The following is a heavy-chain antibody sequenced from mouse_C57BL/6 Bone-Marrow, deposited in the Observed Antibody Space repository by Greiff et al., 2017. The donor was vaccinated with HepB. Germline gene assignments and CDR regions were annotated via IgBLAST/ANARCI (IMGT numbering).Heavy chain of an antibody. V-gene: IGHV1-69*01. CDR1: GYTFTSYW. Sequence: QVQLKESGAELVMPGASVKLSCKASGYTFTSYWMHWVKQRPGQGLEWIGEIDPSDSYTNYNQKFKGHSTLTVDKSSSTAYMQLSSLTSEDSAVYYCARLGYYSNYVWYFDVWGTGTTVTVSS. CDR3: ARLGYYSNYVWYFDV. D-gene: IGHD2-5*01. CDR2: IDPSDSYT. J-gene: IGHJ1*03.